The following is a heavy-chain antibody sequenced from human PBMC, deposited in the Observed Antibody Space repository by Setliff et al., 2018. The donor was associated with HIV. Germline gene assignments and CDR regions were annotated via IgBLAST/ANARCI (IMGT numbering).Heavy chain of an antibody. V-gene: IGHV3-21*01. D-gene: IGHD3-10*01. Sequence: GGSLRLSCAASGFSFSSYGMNWVRQAPGKGLEWVASISRDNFVRFYADSVRGRFNVSRDNAQKSLFLQMNSLKADDTAFYYCAREAPIQGVTYGFPHFDYWGQGALVTVSS. CDR1: GFSFSSYG. CDR2: ISRDNFVR. J-gene: IGHJ4*02. CDR3: AREAPIQGVTYGFPHFDY.